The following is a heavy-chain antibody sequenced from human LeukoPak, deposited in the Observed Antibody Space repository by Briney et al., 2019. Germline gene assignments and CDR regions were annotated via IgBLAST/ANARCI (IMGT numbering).Heavy chain of an antibody. CDR1: GGSISSYH. D-gene: IGHD4/OR15-4a*01. J-gene: IGHJ4*02. Sequence: SETPSLTCTVSGGSISSYHWSWIRQPPGKGLEWIGYIYYSGSTNYNPSLKSRVTISVDTSKNQFSLKLSSVTAADTAVYYCASGGPAKIFDYWGQGTLVTVSS. CDR2: IYYSGST. CDR3: ASGGPAKIFDY. V-gene: IGHV4-59*08.